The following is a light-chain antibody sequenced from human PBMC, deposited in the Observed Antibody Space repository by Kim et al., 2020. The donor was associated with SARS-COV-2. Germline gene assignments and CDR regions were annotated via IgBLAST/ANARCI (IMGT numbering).Light chain of an antibody. CDR3: QQYGASPYS. V-gene: IGKV3-20*01. J-gene: IGKJ2*03. CDR2: GAS. Sequence: PEERATLSCRARQVVSNNYLAWYQQKPGQAPSLLIYGASKRTTDFPDRFSGSGSGTDFTLTIDRLEPEDFAVYFCQQYGASPYSFGQGTKLEI. CDR1: QVVSNNY.